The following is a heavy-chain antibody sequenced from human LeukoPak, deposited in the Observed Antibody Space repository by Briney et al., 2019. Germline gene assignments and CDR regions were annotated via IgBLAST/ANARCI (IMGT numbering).Heavy chain of an antibody. J-gene: IGHJ6*03. CDR3: ARGNSLVVPAAIGAYYYYYMDV. D-gene: IGHD2-2*02. CDR2: IYTSGST. CDR1: GGSISSRSFY. Sequence: NPSETLSLTCTVSGGSISSRSFYWSWIRQPAGKGLEWIGRIYTSGSTNYNPSLKSRVTMSVDTSKNQFSLKLSSVTAADTAVYYCARGNSLVVPAAIGAYYYYYMDVWGKGTTVTVSS. V-gene: IGHV4-61*02.